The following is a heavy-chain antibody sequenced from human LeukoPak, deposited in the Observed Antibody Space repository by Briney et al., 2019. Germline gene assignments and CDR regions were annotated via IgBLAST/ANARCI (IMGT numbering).Heavy chain of an antibody. Sequence: SVKVSCKASGGTFSSYAISWVRQAPGQGLEWMGGIIPIFGTANYAQKFQGRVTITADESTSTAYMELSSLRSVDTAVYYCARDVNEEYYYDSSGYYGYFDYWGQGALVTVSS. CDR1: GGTFSSYA. CDR3: ARDVNEEYYYDSSGYYGYFDY. D-gene: IGHD3-22*01. J-gene: IGHJ4*02. V-gene: IGHV1-69*13. CDR2: IIPIFGTA.